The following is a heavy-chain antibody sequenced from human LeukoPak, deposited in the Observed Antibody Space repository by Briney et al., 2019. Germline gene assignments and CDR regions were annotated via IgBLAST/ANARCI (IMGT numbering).Heavy chain of an antibody. Sequence: ASVKVSCKTSGYTFTDYFIHWVRQAPGQGLEWMGWINPNSGGTNYAQKFQGRVTMTRDTSISTAYMELSRLRSDDTAVYFCARGPLRASSGYCNYWGQGTLVTVSS. V-gene: IGHV1-2*02. CDR3: ARGPLRASSGYCNY. D-gene: IGHD3-22*01. CDR1: GYTFTDYF. CDR2: INPNSGGT. J-gene: IGHJ4*02.